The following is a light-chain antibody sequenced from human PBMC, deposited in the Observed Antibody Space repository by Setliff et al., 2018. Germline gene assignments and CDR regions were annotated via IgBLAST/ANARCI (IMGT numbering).Light chain of an antibody. CDR3: AAWDDSLNGWV. Sequence: KRVTISCSGSSSNIGGNTVNWYQHLPGTAPKLLIYSNSQRPSGVPDRFSGSKSGTSASLAISGLQSEDEADYYCAAWDDSLNGWVFGGGTKVTVL. CDR1: SSNIGGNT. J-gene: IGLJ3*02. CDR2: SNS. V-gene: IGLV1-44*01.